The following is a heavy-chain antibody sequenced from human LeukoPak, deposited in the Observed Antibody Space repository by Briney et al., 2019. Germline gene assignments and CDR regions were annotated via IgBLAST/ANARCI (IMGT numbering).Heavy chain of an antibody. D-gene: IGHD3-9*01. V-gene: IGHV4-59*01. CDR3: ARTYYDILTGSPPYGMDV. J-gene: IGHJ6*02. CDR1: GGSISSYY. Sequence: PSETLSLTCTVSGGSISSYYWSWIRQPPGKGLEWIGYIYYSGSTNYNPSLKSRVTISVDTSKNQFSLKLSSVTAADTAVYYCARTYYDILTGSPPYGMDVWGQGTTVTVSS. CDR2: IYYSGST.